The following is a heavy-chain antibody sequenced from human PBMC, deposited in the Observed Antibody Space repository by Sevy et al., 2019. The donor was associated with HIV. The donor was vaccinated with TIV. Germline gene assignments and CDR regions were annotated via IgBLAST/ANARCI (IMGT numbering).Heavy chain of an antibody. CDR3: TTEITMIVVVIKGNY. V-gene: IGHV3-15*01. CDR2: IKSKTDGGTT. CDR1: GFTFSNAW. Sequence: GGSLRLSCAASGFTFSNAWMSWVRQAPGKGMEWVGRIKSKTDGGTTDHAAPVKGRFTISRDDSKNTLYLQMNSLKIEDTAVYYCTTEITMIVVVIKGNYWGQGTLVTVSS. J-gene: IGHJ4*02. D-gene: IGHD3-22*01.